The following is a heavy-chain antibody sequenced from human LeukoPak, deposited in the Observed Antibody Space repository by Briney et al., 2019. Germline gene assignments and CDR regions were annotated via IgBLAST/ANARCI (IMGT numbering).Heavy chain of an antibody. CDR3: ARDHLVSWFDP. CDR2: IYYSGST. J-gene: IGHJ5*02. D-gene: IGHD2-8*01. CDR1: GGSISSYY. Sequence: PSETLSPTCTVSGGSISSYYWSWIRQPPGKGLEWIGYIYYSGSTNYNPSLKSRVTISVDTSKNQFSLKLSSVTAADTAAYYCARDHLVSWFDPWGQGTLVTVSS. V-gene: IGHV4-59*01.